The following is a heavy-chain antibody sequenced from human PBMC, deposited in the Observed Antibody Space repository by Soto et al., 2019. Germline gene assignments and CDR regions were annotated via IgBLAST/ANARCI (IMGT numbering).Heavy chain of an antibody. CDR3: AKDRYSSSINFDY. Sequence: EVQLLESGGGLVQPGGSLRLSCAASGFTFSSYAMSWVRQAPGKGLEWVSSISGSGGTTYYADSVKGRFTISRDNSKNTLSLQMNSLRAEDTALYYCAKDRYSSSINFDYWGQGTLVTVSS. CDR2: ISGSGGTT. V-gene: IGHV3-23*01. CDR1: GFTFSSYA. J-gene: IGHJ4*02. D-gene: IGHD6-13*01.